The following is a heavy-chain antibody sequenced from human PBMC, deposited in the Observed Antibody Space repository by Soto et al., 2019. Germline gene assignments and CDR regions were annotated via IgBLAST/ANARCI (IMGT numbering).Heavy chain of an antibody. CDR1: GFTFSSYA. Sequence: GGSLRLSCAASGFTFSSYAMHWVRQAPGKGLEWVAVISYDGSNKYYADSVKGRFTISRDNSKNTLYLQMNSLRAEDTAVYYCARVGLRSSGPLYGMDVWGQGTTVTVSS. V-gene: IGHV3-30-3*01. D-gene: IGHD5-12*01. J-gene: IGHJ6*02. CDR2: ISYDGSNK. CDR3: ARVGLRSSGPLYGMDV.